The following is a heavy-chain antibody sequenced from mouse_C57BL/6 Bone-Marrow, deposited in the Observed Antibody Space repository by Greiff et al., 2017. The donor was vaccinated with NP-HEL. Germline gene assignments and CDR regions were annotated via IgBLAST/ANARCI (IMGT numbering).Heavy chain of an antibody. J-gene: IGHJ3*01. CDR2: IWSGGST. Sequence: VKLVESGPGLVQPSQSLSITCTVSGFSLTSYGVHWVRQSPGKGLEWLGVIWSGGSTDYNAAFISRLSISKDNSKSQVFFKMNSLQADDTAIYYCARNWGDYDDTFAYWGQGTLVTVSA. CDR3: ARNWGDYDDTFAY. D-gene: IGHD2-4*01. V-gene: IGHV2-2*01. CDR1: GFSLTSYG.